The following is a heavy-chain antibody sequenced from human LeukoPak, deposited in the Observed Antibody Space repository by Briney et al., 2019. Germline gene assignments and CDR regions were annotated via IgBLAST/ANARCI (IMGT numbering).Heavy chain of an antibody. V-gene: IGHV3-30*18. CDR1: GFSFSNYG. CDR3: AKAFDYYASGNFYLYYYYYGMDV. J-gene: IGHJ6*02. Sequence: GKSLRLSCAAFGFSFSNYGMHWVRQAPGKGLEWVAVISNDGRNRYYADSVKGRFTISRDNSKNTLYLQMNSLSAEDTAVYFCAKAFDYYASGNFYLYYYYYGMDVWGQGTTVTVSS. CDR2: ISNDGRNR. D-gene: IGHD3-10*01.